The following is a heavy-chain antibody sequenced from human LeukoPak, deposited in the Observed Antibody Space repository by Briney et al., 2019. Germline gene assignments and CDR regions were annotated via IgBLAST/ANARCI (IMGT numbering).Heavy chain of an antibody. CDR3: ARVAAEVVGVPGAIGFGWLRRDYYYMDV. D-gene: IGHD2-2*02. J-gene: IGHJ6*03. Sequence: GASVKVSCKVSGYTLTELSMHWVRQAPGKGLEWMGSFDPKDGETIYAQKFQGRVTMTEDTSTDTAYMELSSLRSEDTAVYYCARVAAEVVGVPGAIGFGWLRRDYYYMDVWGKGTTVTVSS. CDR2: FDPKDGET. CDR1: GYTLTELS. V-gene: IGHV1-24*01.